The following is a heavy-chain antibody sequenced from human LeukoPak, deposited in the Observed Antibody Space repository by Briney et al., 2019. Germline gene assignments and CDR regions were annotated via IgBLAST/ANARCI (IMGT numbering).Heavy chain of an antibody. D-gene: IGHD6-6*01. CDR1: GYTFTSYD. CDR3: AREYSSSSGDY. Sequence: GASVKVSCKASGYTFTSYDINWVRQATGQGLEWMGWMNPNSGNTGYAQKFQGRVTITRNTSISTAYMELSSLRSEDTAAYYCAREYSSSSGDYWGQGTLVTVSS. J-gene: IGHJ4*02. CDR2: MNPNSGNT. V-gene: IGHV1-8*03.